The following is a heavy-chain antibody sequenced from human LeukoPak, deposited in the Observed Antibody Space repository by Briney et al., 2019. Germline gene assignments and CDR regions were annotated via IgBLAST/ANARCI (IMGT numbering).Heavy chain of an antibody. CDR2: ISYGGSNK. Sequence: PGGSLRLSCAASGFTFSSYAMHWVRQAPGKGLEWVAVISYGGSNKYYADSVKGRFTISRDNSKNTLYLQMNSLRAEDTAVYYCAREGAPRGYSAAWGQGTLVTVSS. J-gene: IGHJ4*02. D-gene: IGHD5-18*01. CDR3: AREGAPRGYSAA. V-gene: IGHV3-30-3*01. CDR1: GFTFSSYA.